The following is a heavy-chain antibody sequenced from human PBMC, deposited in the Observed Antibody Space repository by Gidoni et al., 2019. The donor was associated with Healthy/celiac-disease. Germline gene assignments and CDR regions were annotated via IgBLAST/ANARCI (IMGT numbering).Heavy chain of an antibody. Sequence: EVQLMESGAGLVKPGGSLRLSCAASVFTCSHARMSWVRQAPGKGLEWVGRIKSKTDGRTTDYAAPVKGRFTISRDDSKNTLYLQMHSLKTEDTAVYYCTTGGYDFWSGPMGYYYYMDVWGKGTTVTVSS. D-gene: IGHD3-3*01. CDR3: TTGGYDFWSGPMGYYYYMDV. J-gene: IGHJ6*03. V-gene: IGHV3-15*01. CDR2: IKSKTDGRTT. CDR1: VFTCSHAR.